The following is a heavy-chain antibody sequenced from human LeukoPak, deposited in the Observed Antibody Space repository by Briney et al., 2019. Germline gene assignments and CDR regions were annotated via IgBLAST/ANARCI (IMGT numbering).Heavy chain of an antibody. D-gene: IGHD2-2*01. CDR1: GFTFSSYA. V-gene: IGHV3-23*01. CDR3: AKGGYCSSTSCLYFDY. Sequence: GGSLRLSCAASGFTFSSYAMSWVRPAPGKGLEWVSAISGSGGSTYYADSVKGRFTISRDNSKNTLYLQMNSLRAEDTAVYYCAKGGYCSSTSCLYFDYWGQGTLVTVSS. CDR2: ISGSGGST. J-gene: IGHJ4*02.